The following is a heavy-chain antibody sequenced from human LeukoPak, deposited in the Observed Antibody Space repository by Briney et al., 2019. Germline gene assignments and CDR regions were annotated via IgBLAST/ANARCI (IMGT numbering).Heavy chain of an antibody. J-gene: IGHJ4*02. D-gene: IGHD6-19*01. V-gene: IGHV3-74*01. CDR1: GFTFSSYW. CDR3: ARRGAVAATYYYDY. Sequence: GGSLRLSCAASGFTFSSYWMHWVRQAAGKGLVWVSRISPDGGNTDYAGSVKGRFTISRDNAKNTLYLQMNSLRADDTAVYYCARRGAVAATYYYDYWGQGTLVTVSS. CDR2: ISPDGGNT.